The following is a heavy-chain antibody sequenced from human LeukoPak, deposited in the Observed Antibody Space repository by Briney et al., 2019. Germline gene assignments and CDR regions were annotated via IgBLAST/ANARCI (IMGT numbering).Heavy chain of an antibody. CDR2: IYYSGST. CDR1: GGSISSGGYY. Sequence: PSQTLSLTCTVSGGSISSGGYYWSWIRQHPGKGLEWIGYIYYSGSTYYNPSLKSRVTISVDTSKNQFSLKLSSVTAADTAVYYCPRATYYYGSGSPSHFDYWGQGTLVTVSS. D-gene: IGHD3-10*01. V-gene: IGHV4-31*03. CDR3: PRATYYYGSGSPSHFDY. J-gene: IGHJ4*02.